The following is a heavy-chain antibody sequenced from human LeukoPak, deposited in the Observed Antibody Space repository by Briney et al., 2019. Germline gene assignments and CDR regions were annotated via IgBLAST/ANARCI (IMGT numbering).Heavy chain of an antibody. CDR3: ANLYGSRRYYFDY. CDR2: ISDSGGST. J-gene: IGHJ4*02. D-gene: IGHD3-10*01. Sequence: PGGSLRLSFTASGFAFSTYAMSWVRQAPGKGLEWVSTISDSGGSTYYADSVKGRFTISRDNSRNTLYLQMNSLRAEDTAVYYCANLYGSRRYYFDYWGQGTLVTVSS. V-gene: IGHV3-23*01. CDR1: GFAFSTYA.